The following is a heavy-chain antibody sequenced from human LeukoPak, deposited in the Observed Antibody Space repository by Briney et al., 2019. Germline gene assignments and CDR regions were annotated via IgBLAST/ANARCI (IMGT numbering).Heavy chain of an antibody. D-gene: IGHD3-9*01. J-gene: IGHJ2*01. CDR1: GYSISSGYY. CDR2: IYHGGDT. V-gene: IGHV4-38-2*02. CDR3: ARQYSDILTGYHRGELYWYFDL. Sequence: SETLSLTCTVSGYSISSGYYWGWIRQPPGKGLEWIGSIYHGGDTYYNPSLKSRVTISEDTSKNQFSLKLSSVTAAVTAVYYCARQYSDILTGYHRGELYWYFDLWGRGTLVTVSS.